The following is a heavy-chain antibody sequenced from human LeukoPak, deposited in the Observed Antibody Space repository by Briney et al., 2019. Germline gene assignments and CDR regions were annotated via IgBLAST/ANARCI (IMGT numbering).Heavy chain of an antibody. D-gene: IGHD5-18*01. CDR2: ISWNSGSI. CDR1: GFPFDDYA. Sequence: GRSLRLSCAASGFPFDDYAMHWVRPAPGKGLEWVSGISWNSGSIGYADSVKGRFTISRDNAKNSLYLQMNSLRAEDTALYYCAKDQDTAMGLFDYWGQGTLVTVSS. V-gene: IGHV3-9*01. CDR3: AKDQDTAMGLFDY. J-gene: IGHJ4*02.